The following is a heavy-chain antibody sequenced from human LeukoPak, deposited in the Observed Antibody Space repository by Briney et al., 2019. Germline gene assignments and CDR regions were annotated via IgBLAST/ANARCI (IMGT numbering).Heavy chain of an antibody. J-gene: IGHJ1*01. V-gene: IGHV3-23*01. CDR3: AAISYDYVWGSYRLEYFQH. Sequence: GGSLRLSCAASGFTFSSYAMSWVRQAPGKGLEWVSAISGSGGSTYYADSVKGRFTISRDNSKNTLYLQMNSLRAEDTAVYYCAAISYDYVWGSYRLEYFQHWGQGTLVTVSS. CDR1: GFTFSSYA. CDR2: ISGSGGST. D-gene: IGHD3-16*02.